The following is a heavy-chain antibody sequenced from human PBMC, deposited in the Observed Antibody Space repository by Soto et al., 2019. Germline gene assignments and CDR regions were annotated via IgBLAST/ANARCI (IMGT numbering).Heavy chain of an antibody. CDR1: GFTSAYHA. V-gene: IGHV3-23*01. CDR2: ISRNGKNT. J-gene: IGHJ5*02. D-gene: IGHD5-12*01. Sequence: GGSLRLSCAAAGFTSAYHAMNWVRQAPGKGREWVSTISRNGKNTHYADSVKGRCIISSDNSSNTVDLQMTSMRVEDPAVYYCVSWLSAPFASWGQGSLVTVSA. CDR3: VSWLSAPFAS.